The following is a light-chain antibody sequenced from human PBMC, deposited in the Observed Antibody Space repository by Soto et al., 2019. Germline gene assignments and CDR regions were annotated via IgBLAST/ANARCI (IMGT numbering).Light chain of an antibody. J-gene: IGKJ1*01. CDR3: QQYSTYPWT. Sequence: DIQMTLSPSTLSASVGDRVTITCRASQSISSWLAWYQQEPGKAPKLLISTASSLESGVPSRFRGSGSGTEFALTISSLQPDDFATYYCQQYSTYPWTFGQGTKVEIK. V-gene: IGKV1-5*03. CDR2: TAS. CDR1: QSISSW.